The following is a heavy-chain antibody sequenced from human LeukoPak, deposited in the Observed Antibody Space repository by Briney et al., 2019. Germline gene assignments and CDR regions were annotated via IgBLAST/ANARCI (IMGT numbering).Heavy chain of an antibody. J-gene: IGHJ3*02. V-gene: IGHV1-18*01. CDR3: ARGGDSDNWRTQDAFDI. CDR2: ISIYQNKT. D-gene: IGHD1-20*01. Sequence: GASVKVACKTSGYTFNSYGISWVRQAPGQGLQWVGWISIYQNKTNYSQMIQGRVTMTRDTSASTVYMELNSLRSDDTAVYYCARGGDSDNWRTQDAFDIWGQGTMVTVSS. CDR1: GYTFNSYG.